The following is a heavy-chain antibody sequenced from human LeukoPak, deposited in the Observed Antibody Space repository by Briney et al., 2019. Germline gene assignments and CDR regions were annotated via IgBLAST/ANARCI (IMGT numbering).Heavy chain of an antibody. CDR2: IYYSGST. J-gene: IGHJ4*02. V-gene: IGHV4-59*01. CDR1: GGSISSNY. D-gene: IGHD1-26*01. CDR3: ARARYPLPFDY. Sequence: SETLSLTCTVSGGSISSNYWSWIRQPPGKGLEWIGYIYYSGSTNYNPALKSRVTISVDTSKNHFSLRLSSVTAADTAVYYCARARYPLPFDYWGQGTLVTVSS.